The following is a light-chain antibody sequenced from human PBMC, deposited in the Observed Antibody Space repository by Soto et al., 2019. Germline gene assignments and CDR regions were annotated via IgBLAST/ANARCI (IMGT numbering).Light chain of an antibody. CDR3: QQSYSTPYT. CDR1: QSISSY. Sequence: DIQMTQSPSSLSASVGDRVTITCRARQSISSYLNWYQQKPGKAPKLLIYAASSLQSGVPSRFSGSGSGTEFTLTISSLQPEDFATYYCQQSYSTPYTFVQGTKLEIK. V-gene: IGKV1-39*01. J-gene: IGKJ2*01. CDR2: AAS.